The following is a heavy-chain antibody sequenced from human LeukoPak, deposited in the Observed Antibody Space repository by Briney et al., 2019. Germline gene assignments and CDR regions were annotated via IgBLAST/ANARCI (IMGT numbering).Heavy chain of an antibody. D-gene: IGHD2-21*02. J-gene: IGHJ4*02. V-gene: IGHV4-4*07. CDR3: ARDFHLAYCGGDCYVGFDY. CDR2: IYTSGST. Sequence: SETLSLTCTVSGGSISSYYWSWIRQPAGKGLEWIGRIYTSGSTNYNPSLKSRVTMSVDTSKNQFSLKLSSVTAADTAVYYCARDFHLAYCGGDCYVGFDYWGQGTLVTVSS. CDR1: GGSISSYY.